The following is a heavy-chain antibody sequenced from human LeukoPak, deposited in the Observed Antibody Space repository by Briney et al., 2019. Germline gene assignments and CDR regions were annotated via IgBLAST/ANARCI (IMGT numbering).Heavy chain of an antibody. V-gene: IGHV4-34*01. CDR3: ARRYCSSTSCYAFDY. CDR2: INHSGST. Sequence: SETLSLTCAVYGGSFSGYYWSWIRQPPGKGLEWNGEINHSGSTNYNPSLKSRVTISVDTPKNQFSLKLSSVTAADTAVYYCARRYCSSTSCYAFDYWGQGTLVTVSS. CDR1: GGSFSGYY. J-gene: IGHJ4*02. D-gene: IGHD2-2*01.